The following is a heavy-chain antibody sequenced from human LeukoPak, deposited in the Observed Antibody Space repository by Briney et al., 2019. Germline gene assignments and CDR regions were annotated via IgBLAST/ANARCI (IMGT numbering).Heavy chain of an antibody. CDR2: INHNGNVN. J-gene: IGHJ6*02. Sequence: GGSLRLSCAASGFTFSSHWMNWARQAPGKGMEWVASINHNGNVNYYVDSVKGRFTISRDNAKNSLYLQMSNLRAEDTAVYFCARGGGLDVWGQGATVTVSS. CDR3: ARGGGLDV. V-gene: IGHV3-7*03. D-gene: IGHD3-16*01. CDR1: GFTFSSHW.